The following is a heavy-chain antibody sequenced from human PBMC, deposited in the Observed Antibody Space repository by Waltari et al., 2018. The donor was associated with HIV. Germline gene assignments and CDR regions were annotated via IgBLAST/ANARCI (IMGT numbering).Heavy chain of an antibody. J-gene: IGHJ4*02. CDR2: ISGRGGST. CDR1: GFTFISYA. V-gene: IGHV3-23*01. Sequence: EVQLLESGGGLVQPGGSLRLSCAASGFTFISYAMSWVRQAPGKGLEWVSAISGRGGSTYYADSVKGRFTISRDNSKNTLFLQMNSLRAEDTAVYYCAKALSSGWNYDYWGQGTLVTVSS. CDR3: AKALSSGWNYDY. D-gene: IGHD6-19*01.